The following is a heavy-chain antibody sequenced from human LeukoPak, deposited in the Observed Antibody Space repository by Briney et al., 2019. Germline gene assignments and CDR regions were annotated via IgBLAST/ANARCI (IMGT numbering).Heavy chain of an antibody. CDR3: ARCRLKYHLGGMDV. CDR1: GFTFSNAW. V-gene: IGHV3-15*01. D-gene: IGHD3-16*01. CDR2: IKSKTDGGTT. J-gene: IGHJ6*02. Sequence: GGSLRLSCAASGFTFSNAWMSWVRQAPGKGLEWVGRIKSKTDGGTTDYAAPVKGRFTISRDDSKNTLYLQMNTLRADDTAIYFCARCRLKYHLGGMDVWGQGTTVTVSS.